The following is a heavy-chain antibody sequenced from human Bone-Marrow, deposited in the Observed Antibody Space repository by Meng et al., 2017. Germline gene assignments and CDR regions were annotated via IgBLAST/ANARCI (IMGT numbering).Heavy chain of an antibody. CDR1: GYTFSGYW. CDR2: INLNSGST. CDR3: VAFYYESSGVFRADY. D-gene: IGHD3-22*01. J-gene: IGHJ4*02. Sequence: QVQLVQSGSEVKKPGASMRVSFKASGYTFSGYWIHWVRQAPGQGLQWMGRINLNSGSTNSAQNFQGRVTLTWDTSISAAQMEMSSLGSDDTAVYYCVAFYYESSGVFRADYWGQGTLVTVSS. V-gene: IGHV1-2*06.